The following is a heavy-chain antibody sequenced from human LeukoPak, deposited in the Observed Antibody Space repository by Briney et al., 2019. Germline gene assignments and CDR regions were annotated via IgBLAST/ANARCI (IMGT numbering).Heavy chain of an antibody. CDR1: GFSFSTYA. CDR3: AKVASTGWHYFDY. V-gene: IGHV3-23*01. D-gene: IGHD6-19*01. Sequence: PGRSLRLSCAASGFSFSTYAMTWVRQAPGRGLEWVSGISTNVGSAYYTDSVKGRFTISRDNSRNTLYLQMNSLRAEDTALYYCAKVASTGWHYFDYWGQGTQVTVSS. CDR2: ISTNVGSA. J-gene: IGHJ4*02.